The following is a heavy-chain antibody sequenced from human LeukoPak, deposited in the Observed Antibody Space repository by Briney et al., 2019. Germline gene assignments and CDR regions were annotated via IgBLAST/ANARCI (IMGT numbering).Heavy chain of an antibody. CDR1: AFTSSRYW. CDR3: AKNRGDGYDTFDC. J-gene: IGHJ4*02. CDR2: TYTSDTT. V-gene: IGHV3-53*01. Sequence: GGSLRLSCAVSAFTSSRYWMTWVRQAPGKGLEWVSSTYTSDTTYYADSVKGRFTISRDSSKNTLYLQMNTLRAEDTAVYYCAKNRGDGYDTFDCWGQGTLVTVSS. D-gene: IGHD5-12*01.